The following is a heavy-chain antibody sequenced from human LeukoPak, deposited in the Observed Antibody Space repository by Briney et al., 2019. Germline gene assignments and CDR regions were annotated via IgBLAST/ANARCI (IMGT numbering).Heavy chain of an antibody. CDR2: INPSGGST. CDR3: ARVPRPTGYYYGSGSYNNWFDP. D-gene: IGHD3-10*01. CDR1: GYTFTSYY. J-gene: IGHJ5*02. V-gene: IGHV1-46*01. Sequence: ASVKVSCKASGYTFTSYYMHWVRQAPGQGLEWMGIINPSGGSTSYAQKFQGRVTITRDTSASTAYMELSSLRSEDTAVYYCARVPRPTGYYYGSGSYNNWFDPWGQGTLVTVSS.